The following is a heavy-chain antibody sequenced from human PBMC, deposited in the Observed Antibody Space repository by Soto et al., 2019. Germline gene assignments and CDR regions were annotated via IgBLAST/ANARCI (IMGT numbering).Heavy chain of an antibody. CDR1: GGSFSGYY. CDR3: ARGRTGVAIVVVPTNWFDP. D-gene: IGHD2-2*01. J-gene: IGHJ5*02. V-gene: IGHV4-34*01. CDR2: INHSGST. Sequence: SETLSLTCAVYGGSFSGYYWSWIRQPPGKGLEWIGEINHSGSTNYNPSLKSRVTISVDTSKNQFSLKLRSVTAADTAVYYCARGRTGVAIVVVPTNWFDPWGQGTLVTVSS.